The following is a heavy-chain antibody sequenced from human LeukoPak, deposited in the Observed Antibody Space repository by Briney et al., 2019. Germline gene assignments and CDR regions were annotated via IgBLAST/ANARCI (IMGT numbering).Heavy chain of an antibody. Sequence: GGPLRLSCAASGFTLSTYEINWVRQAPGKGLEWVSYISSSGTTIYYADSVKGRFTISRDNAKNSLYLQMNSLRAEDTAVYYCAKSFCSSTSCYSPWGQGTLVTVSS. J-gene: IGHJ5*02. CDR3: AKSFCSSTSCYSP. CDR1: GFTLSTYE. V-gene: IGHV3-48*03. CDR2: ISSSGTTI. D-gene: IGHD2-2*01.